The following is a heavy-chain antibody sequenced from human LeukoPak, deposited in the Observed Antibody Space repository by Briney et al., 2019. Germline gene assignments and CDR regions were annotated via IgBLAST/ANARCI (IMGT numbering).Heavy chain of an antibody. CDR1: GYTFTGYY. J-gene: IGHJ4*02. CDR2: IHHNSGGT. CDR3: ARGYSGYDLNYFDY. V-gene: IGHV1-2*02. Sequence: ASVKVSCKTSGYTFTGYYMHWVRQAPGQGLEWMGCIHHNSGGTNYAQKFQGRVTMNRDTSISTAYMELRRLRADDTAVYYCARGYSGYDLNYFDYWGQGTLVTVSS. D-gene: IGHD5-12*01.